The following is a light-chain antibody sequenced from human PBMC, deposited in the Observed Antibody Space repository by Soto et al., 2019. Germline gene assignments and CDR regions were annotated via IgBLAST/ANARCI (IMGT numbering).Light chain of an antibody. J-gene: IGLJ1*01. CDR3: QSYDTSLSGFYV. CDR1: SSNIGAGYN. CDR2: DNN. V-gene: IGLV1-40*01. Sequence: QSVLTQPPSVSGAPGQRVSISCTGSSSNIGAGYNVHWYQQLPGTAPKLLIYDNNNRPSGVPDRFSGSKSGTSASLAITGLQAEDEADYYCQSYDTSLSGFYVFGTGTTVTVL.